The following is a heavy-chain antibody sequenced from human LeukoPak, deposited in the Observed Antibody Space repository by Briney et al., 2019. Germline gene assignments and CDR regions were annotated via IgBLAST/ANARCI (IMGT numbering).Heavy chain of an antibody. CDR2: INSDGSYT. Sequence: PGGSLRLSCAASGFTFSSYWMHWVRQAPGKGLVWASRINSDGSYTSYADSVKGRFTTSRDNAKNTLYLQMNSLRAEDTAVCYCARVGNESYWGQGALVTVSS. CDR1: GFTFSSYW. D-gene: IGHD1-1*01. CDR3: ARVGNESY. J-gene: IGHJ4*02. V-gene: IGHV3-74*01.